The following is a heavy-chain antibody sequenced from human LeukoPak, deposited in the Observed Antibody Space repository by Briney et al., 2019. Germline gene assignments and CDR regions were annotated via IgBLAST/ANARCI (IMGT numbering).Heavy chain of an antibody. CDR2: IYYTGYT. V-gene: IGHV4-39*01. CDR3: ARHSLTAYCSGSSCSPLYCSGGNCHSYYFDY. Sequence: SETLSLTCSVSGDSLSSRSYYWGWIRQPPGTGLEWIGNIYYTGYTYYNPSLKSRVTISIDTSKNQFSLKLSSVTAADTAVYYCARHSLTAYCSGSSCSPLYCSGGNCHSYYFDYWGQGTLVTVSS. D-gene: IGHD2-15*01. J-gene: IGHJ4*02. CDR1: GDSLSSRSYY.